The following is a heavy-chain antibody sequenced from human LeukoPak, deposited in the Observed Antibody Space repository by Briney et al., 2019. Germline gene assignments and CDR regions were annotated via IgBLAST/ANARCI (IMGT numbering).Heavy chain of an antibody. D-gene: IGHD3-10*01. Sequence: GRSLRLSCAASGFAFNTYAMHWVRQAPGQGLEWVALIWHDGSHKFYSNSVRGQFTISRDNSKNTVSLQMNNLGPEDTAVYYCAGEIFGSGSYPDFWGQGTLVTVSS. J-gene: IGHJ4*02. V-gene: IGHV3-33*01. CDR3: AGEIFGSGSYPDF. CDR1: GFAFNTYA. CDR2: IWHDGSHK.